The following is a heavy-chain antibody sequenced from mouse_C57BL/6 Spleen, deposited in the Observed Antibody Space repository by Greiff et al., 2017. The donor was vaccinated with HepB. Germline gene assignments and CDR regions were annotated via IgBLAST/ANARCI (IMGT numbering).Heavy chain of an antibody. V-gene: IGHV1-61*01. CDR3: ARGTTGWFAY. CDR1: GYTFTSYW. D-gene: IGHD1-1*01. CDR2: IYPSDSET. Sequence: QVQLQQPGAELVRPGSSVKLSCKASGYTFTSYWMDWVKQRPGQGLEWIGNIYPSDSETHYNQKFKDKATLTVDKSSSTAYMQLSSLTSEDSAVYYCARGTTGWFAYWGQGTLVTVSA. J-gene: IGHJ3*01.